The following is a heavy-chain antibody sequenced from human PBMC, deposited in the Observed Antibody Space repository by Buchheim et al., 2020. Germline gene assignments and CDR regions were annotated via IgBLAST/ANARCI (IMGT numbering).Heavy chain of an antibody. V-gene: IGHV1-69*04. CDR3: FARHDYGGNSNNFDY. J-gene: IGHJ4*02. D-gene: IGHD4-23*01. CDR2: IIPILGIA. CDR1: GGTFSSYA. Sequence: QVQLVQSGAEVKKPGSSVNVSCKASGGTFSSYAISWVRQAPGQGLEWMGRIIPILGIANYAQKFQGRVTITADKSTSTAYMELSTVGAEDTAGYYCFARHDYGGNSNNFDYWGQGTL.